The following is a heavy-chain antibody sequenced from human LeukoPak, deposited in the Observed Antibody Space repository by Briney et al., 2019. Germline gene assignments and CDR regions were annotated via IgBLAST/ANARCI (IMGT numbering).Heavy chain of an antibody. CDR3: ARDSHRGYSYGPFDY. D-gene: IGHD5-18*01. V-gene: IGHV4-39*02. J-gene: IGHJ4*02. CDR1: GGSISSSSYY. Sequence: PETLSLTCTVSGGSISSSSYYWGWIRQPPGKGLEWIGSIYYSGSTYYNPSLKSRVTISVDTSKNQFSLKLSSVTAADTAVYYCARDSHRGYSYGPFDYWGQGTLVTVSS. CDR2: IYYSGST.